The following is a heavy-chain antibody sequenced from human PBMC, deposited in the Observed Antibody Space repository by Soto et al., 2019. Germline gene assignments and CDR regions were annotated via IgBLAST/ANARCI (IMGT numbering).Heavy chain of an antibody. Sequence: QAQLVQSGAEVKKPGASVKVSCKASGYTFTGAYIHWVRQAPGQGLEWMGCINPNSGGTEFAQKFQGRVTVTRDTSITTVYMGMNRLRSDDTGVYYCARDFTTRSYGVDVWGQGTAVTVSS. D-gene: IGHD3-10*01. CDR2: INPNSGGT. CDR1: GYTFTGAY. V-gene: IGHV1-2*02. CDR3: ARDFTTRSYGVDV. J-gene: IGHJ6*02.